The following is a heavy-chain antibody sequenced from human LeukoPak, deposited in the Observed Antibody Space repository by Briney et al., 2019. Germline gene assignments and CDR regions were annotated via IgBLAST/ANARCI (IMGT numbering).Heavy chain of an antibody. CDR2: INPSGGST. Sequence: ASVKVSCKASGYTFTSYFMHWVRQAPGQGLDWMGIINPSGGSTSYAQKFQGRVTMTRDTSTSTVYMELSSLRSEDAAVYYCARDSADYGDYDYWGQGTLVTVSS. J-gene: IGHJ4*02. CDR3: ARDSADYGDYDY. CDR1: GYTFTSYF. D-gene: IGHD4-17*01. V-gene: IGHV1-46*01.